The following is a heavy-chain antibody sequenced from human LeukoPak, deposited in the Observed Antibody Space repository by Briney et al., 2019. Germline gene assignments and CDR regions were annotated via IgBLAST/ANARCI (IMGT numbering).Heavy chain of an antibody. CDR1: GGSLSSGDYY. CDR2: INHSEST. V-gene: IGHV4-34*01. CDR3: ARGYDYVWGSYRLSYYFDY. J-gene: IGHJ4*02. Sequence: SETLSLTCTVSGGSLSSGDYYWSWIRQPPGKGLEWIGEINHSESTNYNPSLKSRVTISVDTSKNQFSLKLSSVTAADTAVYYCARGYDYVWGSYRLSYYFDYWGQGTLVTVSS. D-gene: IGHD3-16*02.